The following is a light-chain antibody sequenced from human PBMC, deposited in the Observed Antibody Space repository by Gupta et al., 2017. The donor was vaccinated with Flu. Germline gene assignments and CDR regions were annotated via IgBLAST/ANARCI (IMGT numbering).Light chain of an antibody. CDR1: QSIDVW. Sequence: DIQMTQSPSTLSASVGDRVTITCRASQSIDVWLAWYQQKPGKAPKVLISKASVLESGVPLRFSGSGSGTEFTLTISGLQPDDFASYYCQQYSRHWTFGQGTKVEVK. CDR3: QQYSRHWT. CDR2: KAS. V-gene: IGKV1-5*03. J-gene: IGKJ1*01.